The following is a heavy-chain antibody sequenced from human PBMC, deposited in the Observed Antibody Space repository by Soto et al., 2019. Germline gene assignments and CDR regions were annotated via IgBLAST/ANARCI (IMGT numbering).Heavy chain of an antibody. V-gene: IGHV4-34*01. CDR3: ARGRGRLLLRPYYSDS. J-gene: IGHJ4*02. Sequence: SETLSLTCAVYGGSFSGYYWSWIRQPPGKGLEWIGEINHSGSTNYNPSLKSRVTISVDTSKNQFSLKLSSVTAADTAVYHCARGRGRLLLRPYYSDSWGQGTLVTVS. CDR2: INHSGST. CDR1: GGSFSGYY. D-gene: IGHD2-15*01.